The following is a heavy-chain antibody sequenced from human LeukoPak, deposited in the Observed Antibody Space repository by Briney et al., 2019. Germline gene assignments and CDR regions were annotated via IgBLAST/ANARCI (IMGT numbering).Heavy chain of an antibody. V-gene: IGHV5-51*01. CDR1: GYSFTNYW. CDR2: IYPGDSDT. D-gene: IGHD3-22*01. Sequence: WESLKFSCKGSGYSFTNYWIGWVRQMPGKGLEWMGIIYPGDSDTRYRPSFQAQVTISVDKSITTAYLQWSSLQAPDTAMYYCARRSGFGGSGYYFDYCGQGELCTVSS. J-gene: IGHJ4*02. CDR3: ARRSGFGGSGYYFDY.